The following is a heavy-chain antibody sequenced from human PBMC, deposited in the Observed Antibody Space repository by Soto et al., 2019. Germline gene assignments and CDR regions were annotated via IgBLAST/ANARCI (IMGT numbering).Heavy chain of an antibody. J-gene: IGHJ6*02. CDR1: GFTFSRYA. CDR2: ISSRGDRT. D-gene: IGHD5-18*01. CDR3: AKETGYSYGFQPNALDV. V-gene: IGHV3-23*01. Sequence: GGSLRLSCAGSGFTFSRYAMNWVRQAPGKGLEWVSIISSRGDRTSYAESVKGRFAISRDDSKNTLFLHVNSLGAEDTAVYYCAKETGYSYGFQPNALDVWGQGTTVTVSS.